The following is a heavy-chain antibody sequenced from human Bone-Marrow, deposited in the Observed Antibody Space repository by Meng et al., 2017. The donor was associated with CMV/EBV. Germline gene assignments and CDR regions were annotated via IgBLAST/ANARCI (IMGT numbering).Heavy chain of an antibody. CDR1: GFTFSSYS. Sequence: GESLKISCAASGFTFSSYSMNWVRQAPGKGLEWVSYISSSSSTIYYADSVKGRFTISRDNAKNTLFLQMNSLRAEDTAVYYCARVYMSTSYSSSSDAFDIWGQGTMVTVSS. J-gene: IGHJ3*02. CDR3: ARVYMSTSYSSSSDAFDI. CDR2: ISSSSSTI. V-gene: IGHV3-48*04. D-gene: IGHD6-6*01.